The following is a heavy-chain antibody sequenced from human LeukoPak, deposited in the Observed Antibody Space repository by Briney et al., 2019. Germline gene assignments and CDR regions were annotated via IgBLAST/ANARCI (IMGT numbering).Heavy chain of an antibody. D-gene: IGHD3-3*01. J-gene: IGHJ4*02. CDR3: ARDEFSIFGF. Sequence: PGGSLRLSCAASGFTFSNSWMSWVRQAPGKGLEWVATIKPDGSAQYYVDSVKGRFTISGDNAKNSLFLQINSLRAEDTAVYYCARDEFSIFGFWGQGTLVTVSS. CDR1: GFTFSNSW. V-gene: IGHV3-7*01. CDR2: IKPDGSAQ.